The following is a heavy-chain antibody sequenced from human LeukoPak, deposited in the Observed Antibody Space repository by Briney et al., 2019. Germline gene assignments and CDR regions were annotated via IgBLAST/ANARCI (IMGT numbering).Heavy chain of an antibody. D-gene: IGHD6-13*01. CDR1: GFTFSSYW. CDR3: ARVPWSSSWSYYFDY. CDR2: IKQDGSEK. V-gene: IGHV3-7*01. Sequence: PGGSLRLSCAASGFTFSSYWMSWVRQAPGKGLEWVANIKQDGSEKYYVDSVKGRFTISRDNAKNSLYLQMNSLRAEDTAVYYCARVPWSSSWSYYFDYWGQGTLVTVSS. J-gene: IGHJ4*02.